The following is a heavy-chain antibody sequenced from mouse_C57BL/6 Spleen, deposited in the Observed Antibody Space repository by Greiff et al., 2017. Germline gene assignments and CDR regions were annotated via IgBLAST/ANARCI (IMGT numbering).Heavy chain of an antibody. Sequence: QVTLKESGPGILQSSQTLSLTCSFSGFSLSTSGMGVSWLRQPSGKGLEWLAHIYWDDDKRYNPSLKSRPTISKDTSRNKVFLKIASVDTTDTATYYCARRGDYYGSSYGAMDYWGQGTSVTVSS. V-gene: IGHV8-12*01. CDR3: ARRGDYYGSSYGAMDY. D-gene: IGHD1-1*01. J-gene: IGHJ4*01. CDR1: GFSLSTSGMG. CDR2: IYWDDDK.